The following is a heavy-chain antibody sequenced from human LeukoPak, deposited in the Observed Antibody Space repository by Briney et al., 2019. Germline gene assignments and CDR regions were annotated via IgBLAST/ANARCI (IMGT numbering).Heavy chain of an antibody. CDR1: GDSVSSNSAA. V-gene: IGHV6-1*01. J-gene: IGHJ4*02. Sequence: SQTLSFTCAISGDSVSSNSAAWDWIRQSPSRGLEWLGRTYYRSKWFNGYAVSVKGRITINPDTSKNQFSLQLNSVTPEDTAVYYCTRSFSGYIDSWGQGTLVTVSS. CDR2: TYYRSKWFN. D-gene: IGHD1-26*01. CDR3: TRSFSGYIDS.